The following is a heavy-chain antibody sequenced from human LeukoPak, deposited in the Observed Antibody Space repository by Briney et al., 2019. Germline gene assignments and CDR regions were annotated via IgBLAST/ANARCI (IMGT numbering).Heavy chain of an antibody. D-gene: IGHD6-13*01. CDR3: ARDLHQYSSKGFDY. Sequence: GGSLRLSCAASGFTFSSYPMHWVRQTPGKGLEWVSSISSSSSYIYYADSVKGRFTISRDNAKNSLYLQMNSLRAEDTAVYYCARDLHQYSSKGFDYWGQGTLVTVSS. CDR1: GFTFSSYP. J-gene: IGHJ4*02. V-gene: IGHV3-21*01. CDR2: ISSSSSYI.